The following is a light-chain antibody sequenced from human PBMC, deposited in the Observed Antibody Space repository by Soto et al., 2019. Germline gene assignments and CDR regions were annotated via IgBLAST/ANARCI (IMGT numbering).Light chain of an antibody. CDR1: QSINSE. Sequence: EIVMTQSPATLSLSPGERAALSCRASQSINSELAWYQQKPGQPPRLLSYGASTRATGVPARFTGSESGSEFTVTISGLQSEDFAVYYCQQGHNWPLTFGQGTRLEI. CDR3: QQGHNWPLT. V-gene: IGKV3-15*01. J-gene: IGKJ2*01. CDR2: GAS.